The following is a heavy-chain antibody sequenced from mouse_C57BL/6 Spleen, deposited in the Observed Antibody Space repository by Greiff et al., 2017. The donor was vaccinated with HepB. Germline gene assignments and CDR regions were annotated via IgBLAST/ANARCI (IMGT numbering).Heavy chain of an antibody. D-gene: IGHD2-1*01. CDR2: IRSKSNNYAT. CDR3: VRHEGNYEDWFAY. J-gene: IGHJ3*01. Sequence: VQLKESGGGLVQPKGSLKLSCAASGFSFNTYAMNWVRQAPGKGLEWVARIRSKSNNYATYYADSVKDRFTISRDDSESMLYLQMNNLKTEDTAMYYCVRHEGNYEDWFAYWGQGTLVTVSA. V-gene: IGHV10-1*01. CDR1: GFSFNTYA.